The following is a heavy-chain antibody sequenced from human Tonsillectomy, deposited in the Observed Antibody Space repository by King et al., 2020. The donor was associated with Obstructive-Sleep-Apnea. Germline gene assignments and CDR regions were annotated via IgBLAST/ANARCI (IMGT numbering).Heavy chain of an antibody. D-gene: IGHD2-15*01. CDR2: ISSSSSTI. J-gene: IGHJ3*02. Sequence: VKLVESGGGLVQPGGSLRLSCAASGFTFSSYSMNWVRQAPGKGLEWVSYISSSSSTIYYSDSVKGRFTISRDNAKNSLYLQMNSLRAEDTAVYYCARDDPPYCSGGSCYSEDAFDIWGQGTMVTVSS. V-gene: IGHV3-48*04. CDR3: ARDDPPYCSGGSCYSEDAFDI. CDR1: GFTFSSYS.